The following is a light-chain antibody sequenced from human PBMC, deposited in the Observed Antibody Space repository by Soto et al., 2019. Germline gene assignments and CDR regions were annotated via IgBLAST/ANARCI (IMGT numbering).Light chain of an antibody. Sequence: EIVITQSPVNLSMSPGERATLTCRASQSVNNHLAWYQQKPGQAPRLLISGASTRATGIPARFSRSGSGTKLTLTISSLQSEDFASYDCQQYNNWPTWTFGQGTKVDIK. V-gene: IGKV3-15*01. J-gene: IGKJ1*01. CDR2: GAS. CDR1: QSVNNH. CDR3: QQYNNWPTWT.